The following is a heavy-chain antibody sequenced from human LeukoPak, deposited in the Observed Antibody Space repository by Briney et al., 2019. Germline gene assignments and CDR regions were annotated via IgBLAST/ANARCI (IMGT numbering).Heavy chain of an antibody. CDR3: ARHAKSSMVRGVIKSNYYYYMDV. D-gene: IGHD3-10*01. V-gene: IGHV4-39*01. J-gene: IGHJ6*03. CDR2: IYYSGST. Sequence: PSETLSLTCTVSGGSISSSSYYWGWIRQPPGKGLEWIGSIYYSGSTYYNPSLKSRVTISVDTSKNQFSLKLSSVTAADTAVYYCARHAKSSMVRGVIKSNYYYYMDVWGKGTTVTISS. CDR1: GGSISSSSYY.